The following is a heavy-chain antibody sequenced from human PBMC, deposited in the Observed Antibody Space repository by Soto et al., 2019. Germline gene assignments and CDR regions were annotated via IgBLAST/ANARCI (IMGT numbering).Heavy chain of an antibody. CDR3: ARDCGSGNHFAK. CDR1: GFTVSHKY. Sequence: VGSLRLSCAASGFTVSHKYMSWVRQAPGKGLEWVSAIYSDGRTYYADSVKGRFSISRDISKDTVYLQMDSLGSEDTAIYYCARDCGSGNHFAKWGKGTRVNVS. V-gene: IGHV3-53*01. J-gene: IGHJ4*02. D-gene: IGHD1-26*01. CDR2: IYSDGRT.